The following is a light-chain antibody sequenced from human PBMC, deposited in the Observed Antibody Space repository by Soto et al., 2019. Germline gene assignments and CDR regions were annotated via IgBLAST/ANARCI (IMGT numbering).Light chain of an antibody. CDR3: QHYDTYSPMWT. CDR2: EAS. CDR1: QSINW. Sequence: DIQLAQSPSTLSASVGDRITITCRATQSINWLAWYQQKPGKAPKLLIFEASRLERGVPSRFSGSGSGTEFTLTISRLQPDDFGTYYCQHYDTYSPMWTFGQGTKVDVK. V-gene: IGKV1-5*03. J-gene: IGKJ1*01.